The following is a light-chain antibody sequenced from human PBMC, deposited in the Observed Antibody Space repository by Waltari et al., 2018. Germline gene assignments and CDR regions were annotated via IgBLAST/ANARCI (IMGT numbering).Light chain of an antibody. J-gene: IGLJ3*02. CDR1: SSDIGGYNY. Sequence: QSDLTQPASVSGSPGQSLTISCIGTSSDIGGYNYVSWYQQHPVKAPKVMIYDVTKRPSGVSNRFSGSKSGSTASLTISGLQAEDEADYYCSSYTSSNTWVFGGGTKLTVL. CDR3: SSYTSSNTWV. V-gene: IGLV2-14*01. CDR2: DVT.